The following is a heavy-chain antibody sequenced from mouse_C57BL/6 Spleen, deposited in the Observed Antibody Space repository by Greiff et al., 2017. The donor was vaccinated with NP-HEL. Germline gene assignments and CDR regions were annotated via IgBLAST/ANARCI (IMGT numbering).Heavy chain of an antibody. Sequence: EVKLVESGGGLVQPGGSLKLSCAASGFTFSDYYMYWVRQTPEKRLEWVAYISNGGGSTYYPDTVKGRFTISRDNAKNTLYLQMSRLKSEDTAMYYCARQRTGTSWYFDVWGTGTTVTVSS. CDR3: ARQRTGTSWYFDV. CDR2: ISNGGGST. D-gene: IGHD4-1*01. J-gene: IGHJ1*03. CDR1: GFTFSDYY. V-gene: IGHV5-12*01.